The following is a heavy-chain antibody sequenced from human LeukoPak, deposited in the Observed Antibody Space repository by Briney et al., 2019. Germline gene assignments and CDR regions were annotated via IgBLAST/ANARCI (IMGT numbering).Heavy chain of an antibody. CDR3: STAYYGANNY. CDR2: IRAKSAGGTT. CDR1: GLTFSIAW. V-gene: IGHV3-15*01. J-gene: IGHJ4*02. Sequence: GGSLRLSCAASGLTFSIAWMSWVRQSPGKGLEWVGRIRAKSAGGTTEYPAPVKGRFSISRDDSKDTLYLQMDSLQTEDTAVYYCSTAYYGANNYWGQGTLVTVSS. D-gene: IGHD4-17*01.